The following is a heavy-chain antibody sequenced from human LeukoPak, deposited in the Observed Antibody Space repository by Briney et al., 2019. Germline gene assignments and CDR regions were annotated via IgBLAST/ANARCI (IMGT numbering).Heavy chain of an antibody. CDR1: GGSIRSSYYY. CDR3: ARHYGP. J-gene: IGHJ5*02. V-gene: IGHV4-39*01. D-gene: IGHD3-10*01. Sequence: SETLSLTCTVSGGSIRSSYYYWGWIRQPPGKGLEWIGSIYDSGSTYYNPSLKSRVTISVDTSKNQFSLKLNSVTTADTAVYYRARHYGPWGQGAQVTVSS. CDR2: IYDSGST.